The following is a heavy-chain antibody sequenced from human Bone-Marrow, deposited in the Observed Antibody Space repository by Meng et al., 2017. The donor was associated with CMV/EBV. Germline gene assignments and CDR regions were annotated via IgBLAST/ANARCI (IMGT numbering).Heavy chain of an antibody. CDR2: IGTAGDT. Sequence: GESLKISCAACGFTFSSYDMHWVRQATGKGLEWVSAIGTAGDTYYPGSVKGQFTVSRDNAKNSVFLQMNSLRAEDTAVYYCARDFLSLAYDPVYYYGMDVWGQGTTVTVSS. CDR3: ARDFLSLAYDPVYYYGMDV. V-gene: IGHV3-13*03. D-gene: IGHD3-3*01. J-gene: IGHJ6*02. CDR1: GFTFSSYD.